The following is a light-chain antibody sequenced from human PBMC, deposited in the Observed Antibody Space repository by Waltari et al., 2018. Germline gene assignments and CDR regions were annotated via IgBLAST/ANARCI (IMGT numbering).Light chain of an antibody. CDR2: VNSDGSH. CDR1: SGHSTNV. Sequence: QLVLTQSPSASASLGASVKLTCTLSSGHSTNVIAWLQKRPERGPRYLRKVNSDGSHNKGDEIPDRFSGSSSGAEHYLTISSLQSEDEADYYCQTGGHGTWVFGGGTKLTVL. CDR3: QTGGHGTWV. J-gene: IGLJ3*02. V-gene: IGLV4-69*01.